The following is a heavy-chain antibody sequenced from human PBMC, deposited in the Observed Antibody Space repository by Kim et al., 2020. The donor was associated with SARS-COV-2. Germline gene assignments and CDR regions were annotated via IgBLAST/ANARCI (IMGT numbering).Heavy chain of an antibody. D-gene: IGHD5-12*01. V-gene: IGHV5-51*01. Sequence: SPSFQGQVTISADKSISTAYLQWSSLKASDTAMYYCARLGDIVATITDYWGQGTLVTVSS. J-gene: IGHJ4*02. CDR3: ARLGDIVATITDY.